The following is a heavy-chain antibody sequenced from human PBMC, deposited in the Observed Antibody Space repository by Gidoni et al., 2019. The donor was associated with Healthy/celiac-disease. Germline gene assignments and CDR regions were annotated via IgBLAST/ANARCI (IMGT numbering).Heavy chain of an antibody. CDR1: GFTFSSYG. Sequence: QVQLVESGGGVVQPGRSLRLSCAASGFTFSSYGMHWVRQAPGKGLEWVAVIWYDGSNKYYADSVKGRFTISRDNSKNTLYLQMNSLRAEDTAVYYCARDTVTWVLKNAFDIWGQGTMVTVSS. V-gene: IGHV3-33*01. D-gene: IGHD4-17*01. CDR3: ARDTVTWVLKNAFDI. J-gene: IGHJ3*02. CDR2: IWYDGSNK.